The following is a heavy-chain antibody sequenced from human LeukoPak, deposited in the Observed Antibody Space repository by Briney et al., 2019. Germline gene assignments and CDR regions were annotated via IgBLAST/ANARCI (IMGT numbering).Heavy chain of an antibody. CDR3: ARGPSGWYFDY. J-gene: IGHJ4*02. CDR1: GYTFIDYY. V-gene: IGHV1-2*02. Sequence: ASVKVSCKASGYTFIDYYMHWVRQAPGQGLEWKGWINPKSGGTNYAQKFQGRVIMTRDTSISTAYMELSSLRSDDTAVSYCARGPSGWYFDYWGQGTLVTVSS. CDR2: INPKSGGT. D-gene: IGHD6-19*01.